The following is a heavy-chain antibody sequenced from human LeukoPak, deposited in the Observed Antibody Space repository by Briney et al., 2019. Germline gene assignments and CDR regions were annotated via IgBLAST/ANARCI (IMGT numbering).Heavy chain of an antibody. Sequence: GGSLRLSCAASGFTSSSYAMSWVRQAPGKGLEWVSAISGSGGSTYYADSVKGRFTISRDNSKNTLYLQMNSLRAEDTAVYYCAKLVYSSSSGDYWGQGTLVTVSS. CDR3: AKLVYSSSSGDY. CDR2: ISGSGGST. CDR1: GFTSSSYA. V-gene: IGHV3-23*01. D-gene: IGHD6-6*01. J-gene: IGHJ4*02.